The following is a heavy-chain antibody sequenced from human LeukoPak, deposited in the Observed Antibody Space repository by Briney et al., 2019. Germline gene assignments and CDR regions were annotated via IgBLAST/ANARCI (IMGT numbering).Heavy chain of an antibody. CDR3: VGDQYGMEV. V-gene: IGHV4-59*01. J-gene: IGHJ6*01. CDR1: GGSINSFF. Sequence: TSETLTLTCTVSGGSINSFFSNWVRQAPGKGLEWIAFIYYSGTTNYNPSLESRVTISVEKCKNKTSLQLSNVPAADKAAYCCVGDQYGMEVCREATT. CDR2: IYYSGTT.